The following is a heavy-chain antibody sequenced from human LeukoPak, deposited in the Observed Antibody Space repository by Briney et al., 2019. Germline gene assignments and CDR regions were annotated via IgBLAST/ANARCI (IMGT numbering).Heavy chain of an antibody. J-gene: IGHJ5*02. V-gene: IGHV3-48*01. CDR2: ISSSSSTI. D-gene: IGHD6-13*01. Sequence: GGSLRLSCAASGFTFSSYSMNWVRQAPGKGLEWVSYISSSSSTIYYADSVKGRFTISRDNAKNSLYLQMNSLRAEDTAVYYCARDLLRDSSSWGLDWFDPWGQGTLVTVSS. CDR3: ARDLLRDSSSWGLDWFDP. CDR1: GFTFSSYS.